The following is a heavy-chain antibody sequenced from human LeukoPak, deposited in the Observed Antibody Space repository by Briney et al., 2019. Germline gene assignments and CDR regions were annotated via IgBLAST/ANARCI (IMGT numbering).Heavy chain of an antibody. CDR1: GFTFSSYA. CDR3: ARSGYYDILTGHFDY. Sequence: GGSLRLPCGASGFTFSSYALHWVPRAPGKGLEWVAVISYDGSNKYYADSVKGRFTISRDNSKNTLYLQMNSLRAEDTAVYYCARSGYYDILTGHFDYWGQGTLVTVSS. D-gene: IGHD3-9*01. J-gene: IGHJ4*02. V-gene: IGHV3-30-3*01. CDR2: ISYDGSNK.